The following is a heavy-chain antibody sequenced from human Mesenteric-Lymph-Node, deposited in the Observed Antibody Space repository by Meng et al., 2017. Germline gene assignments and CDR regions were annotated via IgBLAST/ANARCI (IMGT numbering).Heavy chain of an antibody. CDR2: IKKDGSEG. J-gene: IGHJ4*02. CDR3: ARVRLRPEGNSLDS. D-gene: IGHD4-17*01. Sequence: GESLKIPCAASGFTFSNYTMTWVRQPPGKGLEWVANIKKDGSEGFYVDSVKGRFTISRDNDKNSLYLQMNSLRVEETAVYYCARVRLRPEGNSLDSWGQGTMVTVSS. V-gene: IGHV3-7*01. CDR1: GFTFSNYT.